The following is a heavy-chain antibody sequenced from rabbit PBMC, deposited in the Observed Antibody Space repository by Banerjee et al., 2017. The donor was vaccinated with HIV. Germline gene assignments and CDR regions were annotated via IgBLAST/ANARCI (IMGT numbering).Heavy chain of an antibody. J-gene: IGHJ4*01. D-gene: IGHD1-1*01. V-gene: IGHV1S45*01. CDR3: ASGYSDIVFNL. CDR2: INTSSGGA. Sequence: QEQLKETGGGLVKPGASLTLSCKASGFSFSNKYVMCWVRQAPGKGLEWIACINTSSGGAYYASWAKGRFTISKTSSTTVTLQMTSLTAADTATYFCASGYSDIVFNLWGPGTLVTVS. CDR1: GFSFSNKYV.